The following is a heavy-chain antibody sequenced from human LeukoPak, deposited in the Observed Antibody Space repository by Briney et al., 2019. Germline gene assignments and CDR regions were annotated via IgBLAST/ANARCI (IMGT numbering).Heavy chain of an antibody. D-gene: IGHD3-10*01. J-gene: IGHJ4*02. CDR3: ARRIGSGSYYKPYFDY. CDR2: IYHSGST. Sequence: SETLSLTCAVSGYSISSGYYWGWIRQPPGKGLEWIGSIYHSGSTYYNPSLESRVTISVDTSKNQFSLKLSSVTAADTAVYYCARRIGSGSYYKPYFDYWGQGTLVTVSS. V-gene: IGHV4-38-2*01. CDR1: GYSISSGYY.